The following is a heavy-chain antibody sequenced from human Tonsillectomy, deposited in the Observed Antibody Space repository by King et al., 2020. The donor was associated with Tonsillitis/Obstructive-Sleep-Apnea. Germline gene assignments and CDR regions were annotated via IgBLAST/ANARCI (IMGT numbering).Heavy chain of an antibody. V-gene: IGHV3-30*01. CDR3: AREDDFWSGPTALDY. CDR1: GFTFSNYA. CDR2: ISYDGSNK. D-gene: IGHD3-3*01. J-gene: IGHJ4*02. Sequence: VQLVESGGGVVQPGRSLRLSCAASGFTFSNYAMHWVRQAPGKGLEWVAVISYDGSNKYYADSVKGRFTISRDNSKNTLYLQMNSLRAEDTAVYYCAREDDFWSGPTALDYWGQGTLVTVSS.